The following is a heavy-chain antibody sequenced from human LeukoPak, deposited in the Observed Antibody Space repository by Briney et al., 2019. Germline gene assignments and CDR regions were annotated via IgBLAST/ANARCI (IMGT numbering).Heavy chain of an antibody. J-gene: IGHJ4*02. CDR3: ARDGRVSSGYYDDY. V-gene: IGHV4-59*01. CDR2: IYYSGST. D-gene: IGHD3-22*01. Sequence: PSETLSLTCTVSGGSISSYYWSWIRQPPGKGLEWIGYIYYSGSTNYNPSLKSRVTISVDTSKNQFSLKLSSVTAEDTAVYYCARDGRVSSGYYDDYWGQGTLVTVSS. CDR1: GGSISSYY.